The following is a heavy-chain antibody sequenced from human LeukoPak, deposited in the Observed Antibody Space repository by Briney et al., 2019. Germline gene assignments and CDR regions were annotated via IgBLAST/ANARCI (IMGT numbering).Heavy chain of an antibody. D-gene: IGHD2-8*01. J-gene: IGHJ4*02. V-gene: IGHV3-30*04. CDR1: GFTFSSYV. CDR3: AREWSRFTPPDY. Sequence: PGGSLRLSCAASGFTFSSYVTHWVRQAPGKGLEWVAIISYDGSNEYYADSVRGRFTISRDNAKNSLYLQMNSLRAEDTAVYYCAREWSRFTPPDYWGQGTLVTVSS. CDR2: ISYDGSNE.